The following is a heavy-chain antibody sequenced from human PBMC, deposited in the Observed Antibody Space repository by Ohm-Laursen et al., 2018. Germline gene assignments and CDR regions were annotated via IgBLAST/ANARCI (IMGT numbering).Heavy chain of an antibody. CDR2: ISGSGAST. D-gene: IGHD3-10*01. V-gene: IGHV3-23*01. CDR1: GLTFRTYA. Sequence: SLRLSCTASGLTFRTYAMSWVRQTPGKGLEWVSAISGSGASTYYADSVKGRFTISRDNSNSSLYLQMNSLRDEDTAIYFCYGSGSYYNYIDYWGQGTPVAASS. CDR3: YGSGSYYNYIDY. J-gene: IGHJ4*02.